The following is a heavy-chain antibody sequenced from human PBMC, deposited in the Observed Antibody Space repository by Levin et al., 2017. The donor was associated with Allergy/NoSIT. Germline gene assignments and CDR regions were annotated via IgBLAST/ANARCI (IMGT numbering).Heavy chain of an antibody. V-gene: IGHV4-39*07. Sequence: SETLSLTCTVSGASINSDNYHWGWIRQPPGMGLEWIANMYNTGSRNYSPSLKSRVTMSADTSKNQFSLELSSVTSADTAVYYCVSDRGGATTDYWGQGTLVTVSS. CDR2: MYNTGSR. CDR1: GASINSDNYH. CDR3: VSDRGGATTDY. J-gene: IGHJ4*02. D-gene: IGHD1-26*01.